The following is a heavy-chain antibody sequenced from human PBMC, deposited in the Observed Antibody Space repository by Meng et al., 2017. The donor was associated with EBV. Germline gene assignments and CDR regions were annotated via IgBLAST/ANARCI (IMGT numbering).Heavy chain of an antibody. V-gene: IGHV3-23*01. D-gene: IGHD1-26*01. CDR3: NSGSHSPLDS. CDR1: GFSFSNYA. CDR2: ISATSVDT. Sequence: EVQLLESGGGLVQPGGSLSLSCAASGFSFSNYAMGWVRQAPGKGLEWVSGISATSVDTYYADSVKGRFAISRDNSKNTVTLHMNILRAEDTAIYYCNSGSHSPLDSWGQGTLVTVSS. J-gene: IGHJ4*02.